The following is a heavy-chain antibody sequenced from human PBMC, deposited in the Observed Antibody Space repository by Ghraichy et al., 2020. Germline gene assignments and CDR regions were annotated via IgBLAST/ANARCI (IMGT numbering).Heavy chain of an antibody. CDR3: ARDFLLSTGFDY. D-gene: IGHD2/OR15-2a*01. Sequence: ASVKVSCKASGYTFTGYYMHWVRQAPGQGLEWMGRINPNSGGTNYAQKFQGRVTMTRDTSNSTAYMELSRLRSDDTAVYYCARDFLLSTGFDYWGQGTLVTVSS. J-gene: IGHJ4*02. CDR2: INPNSGGT. CDR1: GYTFTGYY. V-gene: IGHV1-2*06.